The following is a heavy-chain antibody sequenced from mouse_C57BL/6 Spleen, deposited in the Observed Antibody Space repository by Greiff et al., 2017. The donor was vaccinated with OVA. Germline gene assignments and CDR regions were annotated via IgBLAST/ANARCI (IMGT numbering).Heavy chain of an antibody. Sequence: LVESGEGLVKPGGSLKLSCAASGFTFSSYAMSWVRQTPEKRLEWVAYISSGGDYIYYADTVKGRFTISRDNARNPLYLQMSSLKSEDTAMYYCTRDLDYSNPFAYWGQGTLVTVSA. J-gene: IGHJ3*01. D-gene: IGHD2-5*01. CDR3: TRDLDYSNPFAY. CDR2: ISSGGDYI. V-gene: IGHV5-9-1*02. CDR1: GFTFSSYA.